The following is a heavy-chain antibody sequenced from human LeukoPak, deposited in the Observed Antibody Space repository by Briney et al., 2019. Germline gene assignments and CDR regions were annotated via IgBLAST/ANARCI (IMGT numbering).Heavy chain of an antibody. J-gene: IGHJ4*02. CDR2: IYYSGST. Sequence: SETLSHTCTVSSGSISSHYWSWIWQPPGKGLEWIGYIYYSGSTNYNPSLKSRVTISVDTSKNQFSLKLSSVTAADTAVYYCARGGPELLIDYWGQGTLVTVSS. CDR1: SGSISSHY. D-gene: IGHD1-26*01. V-gene: IGHV4-59*11. CDR3: ARGGPELLIDY.